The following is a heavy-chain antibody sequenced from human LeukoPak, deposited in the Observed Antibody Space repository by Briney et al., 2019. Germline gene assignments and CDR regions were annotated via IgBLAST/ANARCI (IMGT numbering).Heavy chain of an antibody. D-gene: IGHD3-3*01. CDR1: GYTFTGYY. V-gene: IGHV1-2*02. J-gene: IGHJ4*02. CDR3: AREWPSGSVGSGY. Sequence: GASVKVSCKASGYTFTGYYMHWVRQAPGQGLEWMGWINPNSGGTNYAQKFQGRVTMTRDTSISTAYMELSRLRSDDTAVYYCAREWPSGSVGSGYWGQGTLVTVSS. CDR2: INPNSGGT.